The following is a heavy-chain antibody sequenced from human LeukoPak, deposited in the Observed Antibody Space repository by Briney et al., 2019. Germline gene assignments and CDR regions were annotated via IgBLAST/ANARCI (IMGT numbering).Heavy chain of an antibody. Sequence: ASVKVSCKASGYTFTGYYMHWVRQAPGQGLEWMGWMNPNSGNTGYAQKFQGRVTMTRNTSISTAYMELSSLRSEDTAVYYCARDSPRIAAAGAYWGQGTLVTVSS. CDR1: GYTFTGYY. J-gene: IGHJ4*02. V-gene: IGHV1-8*02. CDR2: MNPNSGNT. CDR3: ARDSPRIAAAGAY. D-gene: IGHD6-13*01.